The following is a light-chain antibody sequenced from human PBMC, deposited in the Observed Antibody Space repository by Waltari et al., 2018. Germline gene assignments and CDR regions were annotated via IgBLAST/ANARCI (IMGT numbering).Light chain of an antibody. V-gene: IGKV1-39*01. CDR2: SAS. Sequence: IQMPQYPSSLSASVGDRVTITCRASQTILSYLNWFQQTPGKAPELLIFSASALQSGVPSRFSGSGSGTNFTLTISSLRPEDFATYYCQQSYSAPRTFGQGTKVDFK. J-gene: IGKJ1*01. CDR1: QTILSY. CDR3: QQSYSAPRT.